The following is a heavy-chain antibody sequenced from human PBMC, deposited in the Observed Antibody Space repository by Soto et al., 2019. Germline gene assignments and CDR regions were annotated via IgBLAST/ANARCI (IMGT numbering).Heavy chain of an antibody. V-gene: IGHV4-34*01. CDR3: ARDPHRSRWLQSCYFDY. J-gene: IGHJ4*02. CDR1: GGSFSGYY. CDR2: INHSGST. D-gene: IGHD5-12*01. Sequence: SETLSLTCAVYGGSFSGYYWSWIRQPPGKGLEWIGEINHSGSTNYNPSLKSRVTISVDTSKNQFSLKLSSVTAADTAVYYCARDPHRSRWLQSCYFDYWGQGTLVTVSS.